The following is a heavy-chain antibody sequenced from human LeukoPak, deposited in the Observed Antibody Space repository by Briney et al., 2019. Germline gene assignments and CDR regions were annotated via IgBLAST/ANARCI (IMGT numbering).Heavy chain of an antibody. D-gene: IGHD3-22*01. CDR2: ISSSSSYI. J-gene: IGHJ4*02. CDR1: GFTFSDYS. V-gene: IGHV3-21*01. Sequence: GGSLRLSCAASGFTFSDYSMNWVRQAPGKGLEWVSSISSSSSYIYYADSVKGRFTISRDNAKNSLYLQMNSLRAEDTAVYYCARDNPDYDSSGYPYFDYWGQGTLVTVSS. CDR3: ARDNPDYDSSGYPYFDY.